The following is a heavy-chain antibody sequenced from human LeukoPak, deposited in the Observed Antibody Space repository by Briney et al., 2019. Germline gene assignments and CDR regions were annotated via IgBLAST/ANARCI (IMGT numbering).Heavy chain of an antibody. J-gene: IGHJ4*02. Sequence: GGSLRLSCAVSGFTLSNYWMHWVRQAPGMGLVWVSRSTSDLSTKTYADSVKGRFTISRDNAKSTLYLQMNSLRGEGTAVYYCARRYCSSTSCLLDYWGQGTLVTVSS. CDR1: GFTLSNYW. CDR2: STSDLSTK. D-gene: IGHD2-2*01. V-gene: IGHV3-74*01. CDR3: ARRYCSSTSCLLDY.